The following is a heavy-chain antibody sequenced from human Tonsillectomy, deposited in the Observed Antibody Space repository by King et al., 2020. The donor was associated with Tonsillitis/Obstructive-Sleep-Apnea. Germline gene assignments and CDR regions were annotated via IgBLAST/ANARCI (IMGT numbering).Heavy chain of an antibody. Sequence: QLVQSGAEVKKPGESLKISCKGSGYGFTNYWIGWVRQMPGKGLEWMGIIYPGDSDTIYSPSFQDQVTISADKSISAAYLQWSSLKASDTAMYYCARHDVMGGYENSYYLDVWGKGTTVTVSS. CDR2: IYPGDSDT. CDR1: GYGFTNYW. J-gene: IGHJ6*03. V-gene: IGHV5-51*01. CDR3: ARHDVMGGYENSYYLDV. D-gene: IGHD5-12*01.